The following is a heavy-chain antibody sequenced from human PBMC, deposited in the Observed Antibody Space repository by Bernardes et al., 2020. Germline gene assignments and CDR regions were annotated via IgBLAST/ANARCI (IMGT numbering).Heavy chain of an antibody. CDR2: IYTRGST. CDR3: ARGDSSSLFDY. Sequence: SETLSLTCTVSVCPISSYYWSWIRQPAGKGREWSGRIYTRGSTNYNPSPKSRVTMSVDTSKNQFSLKLSSVTAADTAVYYRARGDSSSLFDYWGQGTLVTVSS. V-gene: IGHV4-4*07. J-gene: IGHJ4*02. D-gene: IGHD6-13*01. CDR1: VCPISSYY.